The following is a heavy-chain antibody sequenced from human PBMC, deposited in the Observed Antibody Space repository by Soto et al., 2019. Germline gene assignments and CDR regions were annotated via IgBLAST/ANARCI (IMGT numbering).Heavy chain of an antibody. CDR2: IIPIFGTA. J-gene: IGHJ5*02. V-gene: IGHV1-69*12. CDR1: GGTFSSYA. CDR3: ARFEAPGIAAAGIRYNWFDP. Sequence: QVQLVQSGAEVKKPGSSVKVSCKASGGTFSSYAISWVRQAPGQGLEWMGGIIPIFGTANYAQKFQGRVTITADESTSTAYMELSSLRSEDTAVYYCARFEAPGIAAAGIRYNWFDPWGQGTLVTVSS. D-gene: IGHD6-13*01.